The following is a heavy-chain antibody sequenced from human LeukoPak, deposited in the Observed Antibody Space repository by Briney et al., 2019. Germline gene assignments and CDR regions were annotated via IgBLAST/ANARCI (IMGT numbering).Heavy chain of an antibody. CDR3: AREGYSPRDGYNFNFDY. V-gene: IGHV3-21*01. CDR2: ISSSSDYI. D-gene: IGHD5-24*01. J-gene: IGHJ4*02. Sequence: GGSLRLSCAASGFTFSSYNMNWVRQAPGKGLEWVSSISSSSDYIYYADSVKGRFTISRDNAKNSLYLQMKSLRAEDTAVYYCAREGYSPRDGYNFNFDYWGQGTLVTVSS. CDR1: GFTFSSYN.